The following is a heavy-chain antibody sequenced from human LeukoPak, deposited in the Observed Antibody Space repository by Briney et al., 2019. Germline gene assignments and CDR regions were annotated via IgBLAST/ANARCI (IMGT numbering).Heavy chain of an antibody. CDR2: INSDGSST. CDR1: GFTFSSYW. Sequence: PGGSLRLSCAASGFTFSSYWMHWVCQAPGKGLVWVSRINSDGSSTSYADSVKGRFTISRDNAKNTLYLQMNSLRAEDTAVYYCASAYYYGSGSYYWGQGTLVTVSS. D-gene: IGHD3-10*01. CDR3: ASAYYYGSGSYY. V-gene: IGHV3-74*01. J-gene: IGHJ4*02.